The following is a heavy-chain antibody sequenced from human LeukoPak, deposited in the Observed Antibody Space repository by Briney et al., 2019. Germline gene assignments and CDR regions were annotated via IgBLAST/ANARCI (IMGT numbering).Heavy chain of an antibody. CDR3: TRDLRMDYYYVDYYYYGMDV. V-gene: IGHV3-74*03. D-gene: IGHD3-10*02. J-gene: IGHJ6*02. Sequence: PGGSLRLSCAASGFTLNTYWMNWVCQAPGKGLVWVSRINGDGTSLTYADSVKGRFTVSRDNAKNTVYLQMNSLRAEDTAVYYCTRDLRMDYYYVDYYYYGMDVWGQGTTVTVSS. CDR1: GFTLNTYW. CDR2: INGDGTSL.